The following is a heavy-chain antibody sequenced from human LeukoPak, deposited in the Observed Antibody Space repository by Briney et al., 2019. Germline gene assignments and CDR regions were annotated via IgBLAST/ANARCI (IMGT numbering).Heavy chain of an antibody. CDR1: GYTFTSYD. Sequence: ASVKVSCKASGYTFTSYDINWVRQATGQGLEWMGWMNPNSGNTGYAQKFQGRVTMTRNTSISTAYMELSSLRSEDTAVYYCARSVGYSSSWYPSGYYYYYMDVWGKGTTVTISS. J-gene: IGHJ6*03. D-gene: IGHD6-13*01. V-gene: IGHV1-8*01. CDR2: MNPNSGNT. CDR3: ARSVGYSSSWYPSGYYYYYMDV.